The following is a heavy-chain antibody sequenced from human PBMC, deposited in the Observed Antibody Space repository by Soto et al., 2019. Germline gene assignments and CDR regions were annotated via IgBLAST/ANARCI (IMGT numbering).Heavy chain of an antibody. CDR2: IGRSGTTI. D-gene: IGHD2-2*01. Sequence: QVQLLESGGGLVKPGGSLRLSCAASGFTFTDYYMSWIRQAPGKGLEWVSYIGRSGTTIYYADSVEGRFTISRDNAKNSLYLQMNSLRAEDTAVYYCARDHPSPFPRGYWGQGTLVTVSS. CDR3: ARDHPSPFPRGY. CDR1: GFTFTDYY. V-gene: IGHV3-11*01. J-gene: IGHJ4*02.